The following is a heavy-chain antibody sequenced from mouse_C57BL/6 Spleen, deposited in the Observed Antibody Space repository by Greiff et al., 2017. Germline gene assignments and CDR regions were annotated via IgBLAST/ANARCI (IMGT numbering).Heavy chain of an antibody. D-gene: IGHD1-1*01. CDR2: IRNKANGYTT. Sequence: EVQLVESGGGLVQPGGSLSLSCAASGFTFTDYYMSWVRQPPGKALEWLGFIRNKANGYTTEYSASVKGRFTISSDNSQSILYLQMNALRAEDSATYYCARYYGCFDYWGQGTTLTVSS. J-gene: IGHJ2*01. CDR3: ARYYGCFDY. CDR1: GFTFTDYY. V-gene: IGHV7-3*01.